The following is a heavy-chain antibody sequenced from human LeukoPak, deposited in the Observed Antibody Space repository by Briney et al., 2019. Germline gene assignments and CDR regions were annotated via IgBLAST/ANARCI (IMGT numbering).Heavy chain of an antibody. CDR1: RFTVSTNY. CDR3: ARVASRAFDY. Sequence: GGSLRLSCAASRFTVSTNYMSWVRQAPGEGLEWVSIIYSGTTTYYADSVKGGFTISRDNSKNTLYLQMNSLRAEDTALYYCARVASRAFDYWGQGTLVTVSS. J-gene: IGHJ4*02. V-gene: IGHV3-66*01. CDR2: IYSGTTT.